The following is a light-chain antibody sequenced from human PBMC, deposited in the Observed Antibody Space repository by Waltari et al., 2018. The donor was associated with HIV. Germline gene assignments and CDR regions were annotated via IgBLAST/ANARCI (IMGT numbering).Light chain of an antibody. CDR1: SSDVGGFNY. CDR2: DVT. CDR3: SSYTSSSTLVV. V-gene: IGLV2-14*03. Sequence: QSALTQPASVSGSPGQSITISCTGTSSDVGGFNYVSWYQHHPGKAPKLLIYDVTSRPSGVSNRFSGSKSGTTASLTISGLQAEDEADYYCSSYTSSSTLVVFCGGTKLTVL. J-gene: IGLJ2*01.